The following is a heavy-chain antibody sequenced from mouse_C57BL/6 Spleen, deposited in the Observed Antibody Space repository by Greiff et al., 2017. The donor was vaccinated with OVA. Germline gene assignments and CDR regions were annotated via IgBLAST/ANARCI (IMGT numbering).Heavy chain of an antibody. CDR3: ARDNY. CDR1: GITFSSYA. Sequence: EVKLMESGGGLVKPGGSLKLSCAASGITFSSYAMSWVRQTPEKRLEWVATISDGGSYTYYPANVKGRFTISRDNAKNNLYLQMSHLKSEDTAMYYCARDNYWGKGTTLTVSS. V-gene: IGHV5-4*01. CDR2: ISDGGSYT. J-gene: IGHJ2*01.